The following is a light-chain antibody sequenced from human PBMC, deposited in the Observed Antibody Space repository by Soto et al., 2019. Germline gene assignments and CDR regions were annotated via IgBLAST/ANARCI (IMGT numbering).Light chain of an antibody. Sequence: EIVLTQSPGTLSLSPGERATLSCRASQSVSSSYLAWYQQKPGQAPRLLIYGASSRATGIRDRFSGSGSGTDFTLTISRLEPEDFAVYYCQQYGSSPAFGPGTKVDIK. CDR3: QQYGSSPA. J-gene: IGKJ3*01. CDR1: QSVSSSY. V-gene: IGKV3-20*01. CDR2: GAS.